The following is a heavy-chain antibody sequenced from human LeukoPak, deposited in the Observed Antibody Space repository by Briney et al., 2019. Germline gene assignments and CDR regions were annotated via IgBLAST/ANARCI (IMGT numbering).Heavy chain of an antibody. CDR1: GGTFSSYA. J-gene: IGHJ4*02. CDR2: INPSGGST. V-gene: IGHV1-46*01. Sequence: ASVKVSCKASGGTFSSYAISWVRQAPGQGLEWMGIINPSGGSTSYAQKFQGRVTMTRDTSTSTVYMELSSLRSEDTAVYYCARVGEYSSSSGERWVDYWGQGTLVTVSS. D-gene: IGHD6-6*01. CDR3: ARVGEYSSSSGERWVDY.